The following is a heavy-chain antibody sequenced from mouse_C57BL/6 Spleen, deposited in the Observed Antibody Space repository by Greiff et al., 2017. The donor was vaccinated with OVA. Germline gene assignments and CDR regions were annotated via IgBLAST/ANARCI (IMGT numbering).Heavy chain of an antibody. CDR2: ISSGSSTI. CDR1: GFTFSDYG. V-gene: IGHV5-17*01. CDR3: ARDGYFH. D-gene: IGHD2-3*01. Sequence: EVHLVESGGGLVKPGGSLKLSCAASGFTFSDYGMHWVRQAPEKGLEWVAYISSGSSTIYYADTVKGRFTISRDNAKNTLFLQMTSLRSEDTAMYYCARDGYFHWGQGTLVTVSA. J-gene: IGHJ3*01.